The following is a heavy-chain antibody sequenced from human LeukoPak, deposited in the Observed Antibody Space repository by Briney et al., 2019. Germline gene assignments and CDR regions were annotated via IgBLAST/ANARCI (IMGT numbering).Heavy chain of an antibody. V-gene: IGHV1-69*13. CDR1: GGTFSSYA. D-gene: IGHD5-18*01. CDR2: IIPIFGTA. Sequence: SVKVSCKASGGTFSSYAISWVRQAPGQGLEWMGGIIPIFGTANYAQKFQGRVTITADESTSTAYMELGSLRSEDTAVYYCARAPPGDTAKWIDAFDIWGQGTMVTVSS. CDR3: ARAPPGDTAKWIDAFDI. J-gene: IGHJ3*02.